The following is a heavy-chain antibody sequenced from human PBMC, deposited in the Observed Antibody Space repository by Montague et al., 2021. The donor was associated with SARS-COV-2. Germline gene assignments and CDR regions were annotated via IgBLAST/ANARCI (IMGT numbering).Heavy chain of an antibody. Sequence: SEILSLTCSVSAGSVNSGTYYWNWIRQPPGKGLEWIGYVYYNGDIKHNPSLKSRVSLSLDTSMNQFSLQLNSLTAADTAVYYCARGASLAGRFDYWGQGILITVSS. D-gene: IGHD6-19*01. CDR3: ARGASLAGRFDY. CDR2: VYYNGDI. V-gene: IGHV4-61*01. J-gene: IGHJ4*02. CDR1: AGSVNSGTYY.